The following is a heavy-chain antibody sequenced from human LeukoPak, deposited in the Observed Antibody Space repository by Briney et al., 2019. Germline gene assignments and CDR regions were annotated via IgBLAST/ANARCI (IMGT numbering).Heavy chain of an antibody. V-gene: IGHV3-11*04. CDR3: ARDQGGSYSY. D-gene: IGHD1-26*01. CDR2: ISSLSGTL. CDR1: GFTFGDYY. J-gene: IGHJ4*02. Sequence: PGGSLRLSCAASGFTFGDYYMSWIRQAPGKGLEWVSYISSLSGTLDYADSVKGRFTISRDNAKNSLYLQMNSLRAEDTAVYYCARDQGGSYSYWGQGTLVTVSS.